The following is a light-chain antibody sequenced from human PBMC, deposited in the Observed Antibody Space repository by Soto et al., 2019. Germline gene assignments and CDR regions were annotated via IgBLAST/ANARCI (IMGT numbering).Light chain of an antibody. V-gene: IGLV4-60*02. J-gene: IGLJ1*01. Sequence: QLVLTQSSSASASLGSSVKLTCTLSSGHSSYIIAWHQQQPGKAPRYLMNLESSGTYNKGTGVPDRFSGSSSGADRYLTISNLQFEDEADYYCETWDSNTRVFGTGTKVTVL. CDR3: ETWDSNTRV. CDR1: SGHSSYI. CDR2: LESSGTY.